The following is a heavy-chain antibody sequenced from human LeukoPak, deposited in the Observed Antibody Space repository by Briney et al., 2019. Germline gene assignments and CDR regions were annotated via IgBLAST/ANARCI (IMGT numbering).Heavy chain of an antibody. CDR1: GYSISSGYY. J-gene: IGHJ4*02. CDR2: IYRSGST. Sequence: SETLSLTCAVSGYSISSGYYWGWIRQPPGKGLEWIGSIYRSGSTYYNPSLKSRVTISVDTSKNQFSLKLSSVTAADTAVYYCARHRTVVVPAAMDYWGQGTLVTVSS. CDR3: ARHRTVVVPAAMDY. D-gene: IGHD2-2*01. V-gene: IGHV4-38-2*01.